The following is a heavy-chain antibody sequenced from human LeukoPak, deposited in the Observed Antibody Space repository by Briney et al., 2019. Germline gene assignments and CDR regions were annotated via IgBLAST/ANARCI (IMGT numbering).Heavy chain of an antibody. CDR3: AKDRGAVPTYYDSSGYPDY. J-gene: IGHJ4*02. V-gene: IGHV3-48*03. D-gene: IGHD3-22*01. CDR1: GFTFSSYE. Sequence: GGSLRLSCAASGFTFSSYEMNWVRQAPGKGLEWVSYISSSGSTIYYADPVKGRFTISRDNSKNTLYLQMNSLRAEDTAVYYCAKDRGAVPTYYDSSGYPDYWGQGTLVTVSS. CDR2: ISSSGSTI.